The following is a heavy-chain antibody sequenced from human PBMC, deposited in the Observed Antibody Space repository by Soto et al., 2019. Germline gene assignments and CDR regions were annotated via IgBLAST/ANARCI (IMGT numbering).Heavy chain of an antibody. D-gene: IGHD6-13*01. Sequence: GGSLRLSCAASGFTFSSYSMNWVRQAPGKGLEWVSYISSSSSTTYYADSLKGRFTISRDKAKNSLYLQMNRLRDEDTAVYYCARDLTIAAAGLDYWGQGTLVTVSS. CDR2: ISSSSSTT. J-gene: IGHJ4*02. CDR1: GFTFSSYS. V-gene: IGHV3-48*02. CDR3: ARDLTIAAAGLDY.